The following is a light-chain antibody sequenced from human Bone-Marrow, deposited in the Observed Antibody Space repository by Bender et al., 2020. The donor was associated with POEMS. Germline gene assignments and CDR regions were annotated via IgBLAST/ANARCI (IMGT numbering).Light chain of an antibody. V-gene: IGLV2-23*01. J-gene: IGLJ2*01. Sequence: QSALTQPASVSGSPGQSITISCTGTSSDVGSYNLVSWYQQHPGKAPKLMIYEGSKRPSGVSNRFSGSKSGNTASLTVSGLQLEDEADYFCSSSAGSFNLTFGGGTKLTVL. CDR1: SSDVGSYNL. CDR3: SSSAGSFNLT. CDR2: EGS.